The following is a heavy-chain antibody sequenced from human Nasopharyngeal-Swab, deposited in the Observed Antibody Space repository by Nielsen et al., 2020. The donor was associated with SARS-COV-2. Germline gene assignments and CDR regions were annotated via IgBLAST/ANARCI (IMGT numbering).Heavy chain of an antibody. D-gene: IGHD6-13*01. CDR2: IYYSGST. V-gene: IGHV4-59*01. CDR3: ARVGKIAAADRNFWFDP. J-gene: IGHJ5*02. CDR1: GGSISRYY. Sequence: GSLRLSCTVSGGSISRYYWSWIRQPPGKGLEWIGYIYYSGSTNYNPSLKSRVTISVDTSKNQFSLKLSSVTAADTAVYYCARVGKIAAADRNFWFDPWGQGTLVTVSS.